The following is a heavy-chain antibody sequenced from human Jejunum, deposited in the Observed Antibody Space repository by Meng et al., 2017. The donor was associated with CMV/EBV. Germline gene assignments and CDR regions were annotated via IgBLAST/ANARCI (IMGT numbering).Heavy chain of an antibody. CDR1: CYTFTDYS. CDR3: ARDLDDYSNFMNY. V-gene: IGHV1-18*01. D-gene: IGHD4-11*01. Sequence: QVKLVESGTEGKKPGASVKLSCKTSCYTFTDYSLNWVRQAPGQGLEWMGWISTYNGHANYAQKSQGRVTMTTDTSSSTTYMELRSLKSDDTAIYYCARDLDDYSNFMNYWGQGTLVTVSS. CDR2: ISTYNGHA. J-gene: IGHJ4*02.